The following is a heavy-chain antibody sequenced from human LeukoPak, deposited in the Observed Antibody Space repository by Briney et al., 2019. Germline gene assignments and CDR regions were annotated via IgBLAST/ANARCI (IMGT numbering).Heavy chain of an antibody. D-gene: IGHD6-13*01. CDR2: IYSGGST. J-gene: IGHJ4*02. CDR1: GFTVSSNY. CDR3: AGYIAAADYYFDY. V-gene: IGHV3-53*01. Sequence: GGSLRLSCAASGFTVSSNYMSWVRQAPGKGLEWVSVIYSGGSTYYADSVKGRFTISRDNSKNTLYLQTNSLRAEDTAVYYCAGYIAAADYYFDYWGQGTLVTVSS.